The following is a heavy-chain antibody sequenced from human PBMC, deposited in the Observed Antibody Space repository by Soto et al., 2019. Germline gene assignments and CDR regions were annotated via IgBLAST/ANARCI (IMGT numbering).Heavy chain of an antibody. J-gene: IGHJ6*02. Sequence: LRLSCAASGFTFSSCDMHWVRQATGKGLEWVSAIGTAGDTYYPGSVKGRFTISRENAKNSLYLQMNSLRAGDTAVYYCARAYYYDSSGSFSGIDVWGQGTTVTVSS. V-gene: IGHV3-13*01. CDR2: IGTAGDT. D-gene: IGHD3-22*01. CDR3: ARAYYYDSSGSFSGIDV. CDR1: GFTFSSCD.